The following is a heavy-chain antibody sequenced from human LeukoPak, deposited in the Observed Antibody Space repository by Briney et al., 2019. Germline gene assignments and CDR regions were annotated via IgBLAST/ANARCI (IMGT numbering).Heavy chain of an antibody. CDR2: IYYSGST. D-gene: IGHD5-18*01. CDR1: GGSISSYY. CDR3: ARAGYSYVIDAFDM. J-gene: IGHJ3*02. V-gene: IGHV4-59*01. Sequence: SEALSLTCTVSGGSISSYYWSWIRQPPGKGLEWVGYIYYSGSTNYNPSLKSRVTISVDTSKNQYPLKLSSVTDAVTDVYYCARAGYSYVIDAFDMWGQGTMVTVSS.